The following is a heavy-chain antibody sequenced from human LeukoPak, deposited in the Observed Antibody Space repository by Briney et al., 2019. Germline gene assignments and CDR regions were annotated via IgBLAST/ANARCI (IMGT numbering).Heavy chain of an antibody. V-gene: IGHV3-7*01. CDR2: IKQDGSEK. Sequence: GGSLRLSCAASGFTFSSYWMSWVRQAPGKGLEWVANIKQDGSEKYYVDSVKGRFTVSRDNAKNSLYLQMNSLRAEDTAVYYCARDYRGYRAPYYFDYWGQGTLVTVSS. CDR1: GFTFSSYW. CDR3: ARDYRGYRAPYYFDY. D-gene: IGHD2-15*01. J-gene: IGHJ4*02.